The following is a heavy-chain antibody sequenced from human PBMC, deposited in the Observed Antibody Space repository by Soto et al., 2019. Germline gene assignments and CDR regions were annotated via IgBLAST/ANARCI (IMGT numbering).Heavy chain of an antibody. CDR3: ARQQQEDYYGMDV. Sequence: ASLKISCKGCGYSFTSYWISWVRQMPGKGLEWMGRIDPSDSYTNYSPSFQGHVTISADKSISTAYLQWSSLKASDTAMYYCARQQQEDYYGMDVWGQGTTVTGSS. D-gene: IGHD6-13*01. V-gene: IGHV5-10-1*01. CDR2: IDPSDSYT. CDR1: GYSFTSYW. J-gene: IGHJ6*02.